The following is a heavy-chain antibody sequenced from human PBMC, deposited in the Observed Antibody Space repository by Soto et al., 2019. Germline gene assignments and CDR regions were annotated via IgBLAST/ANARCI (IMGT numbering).Heavy chain of an antibody. J-gene: IGHJ6*02. Sequence: GSLRLSCAASGFTFSSYSMNWVRQAPGKGLEWVSYISSSSSTIYYAGSVKGRFTISRDNAKNSLYLQMNSLRDEDTAVYYCARVPLFPYYDFWKYGMDVWGQGTTVTVSS. CDR1: GFTFSSYS. V-gene: IGHV3-48*02. CDR3: ARVPLFPYYDFWKYGMDV. D-gene: IGHD3-3*01. CDR2: ISSSSSTI.